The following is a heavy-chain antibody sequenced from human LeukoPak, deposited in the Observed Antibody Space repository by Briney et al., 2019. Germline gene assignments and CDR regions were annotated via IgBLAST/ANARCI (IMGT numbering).Heavy chain of an antibody. D-gene: IGHD6-13*01. CDR1: GFTFSSYA. CDR3: ARGQGIAAAGYYYYYGMDV. J-gene: IGHJ6*02. Sequence: GGSLGLSCAASGFTFSSYAMHWVRQAPGKGLEWVAVISYDGSNKYYADSVKGRFTISRDNSKNTLYLQMNSLRAEDTAVYYCARGQGIAAAGYYYYYGMDVWGQGTTVTVSS. CDR2: ISYDGSNK. V-gene: IGHV3-30-3*01.